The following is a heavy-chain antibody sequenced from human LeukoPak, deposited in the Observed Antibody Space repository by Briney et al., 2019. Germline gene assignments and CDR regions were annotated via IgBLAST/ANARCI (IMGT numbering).Heavy chain of an antibody. J-gene: IGHJ4*02. V-gene: IGHV4-59*01. Sequence: SETLSLTCTVSAGSISSYYWSWIRQPPGKGLEWIGYIYYSGSTNYNPSLKSRVTISVDTSKNQFSLKLSSVTAADTAVYYCARGKIAVAGKPFDYWGQGTLVTVSS. D-gene: IGHD6-19*01. CDR1: AGSISSYY. CDR3: ARGKIAVAGKPFDY. CDR2: IYYSGST.